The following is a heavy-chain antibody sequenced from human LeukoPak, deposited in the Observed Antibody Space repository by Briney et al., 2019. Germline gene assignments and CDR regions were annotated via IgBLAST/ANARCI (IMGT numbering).Heavy chain of an antibody. CDR3: ARWGYFDSSGYFVVDY. CDR2: IHYSGST. CDR1: GGSISRYY. V-gene: IGHV4-59*01. J-gene: IGHJ4*02. Sequence: SETLSLTCTVSGGSISRYYWNWIRQPPGERLEWIGWIHYSGSTAYNPSLESRVTMSVDTSKNHISLKMTSVTAADTATYYCARWGYFDSSGYFVVDYWGQGALVTVSP. D-gene: IGHD3-22*01.